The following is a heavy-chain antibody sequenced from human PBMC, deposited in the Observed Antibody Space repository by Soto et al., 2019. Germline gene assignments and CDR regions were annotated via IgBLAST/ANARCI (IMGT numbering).Heavy chain of an antibody. CDR2: IYYSGST. Sequence: SETLSLTCTVSGGSISSSSYYWGWIRQPPGKGLEWIGSIYYSGSTYYNPSLKSRVTISVDTSKSQFSLNLRSVTAADTAVYFCARLSPLILAGSAYYHSMDVWGQG. V-gene: IGHV4-39*07. CDR1: GGSISSSSYY. J-gene: IGHJ6*02. CDR3: ARLSPLILAGSAYYHSMDV. D-gene: IGHD3-10*01.